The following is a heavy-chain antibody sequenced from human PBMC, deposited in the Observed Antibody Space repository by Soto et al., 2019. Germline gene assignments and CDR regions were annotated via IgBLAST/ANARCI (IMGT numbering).Heavy chain of an antibody. J-gene: IGHJ4*02. V-gene: IGHV3-33*01. CDR2: IWYDGSNK. Sequence: GGSLRLSCAASGFTFSSYGMHWVRQAPGKGLEWVAVIWYDGSNKYYADSVKGRFTISRDNSKNTLYLQMNSLRAEDTAVYYCARESKFYDYIWGSPDYWGQGTLVTVSS. D-gene: IGHD3-16*01. CDR3: ARESKFYDYIWGSPDY. CDR1: GFTFSSYG.